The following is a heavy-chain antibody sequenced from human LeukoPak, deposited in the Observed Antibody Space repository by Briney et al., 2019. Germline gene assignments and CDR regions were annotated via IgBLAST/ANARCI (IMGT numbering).Heavy chain of an antibody. CDR1: GYKVKTFG. Sequence: ASVRVSCTTSGYKVKTFGISWVRQAPGQGLEWRGGIRADKGKTEYAQKFQDRVTLTIDTYTSTATMELRSRTAGDTATYYCAKDRNTSDFWGQGTLVTVS. J-gene: IGHJ4*02. CDR3: AKDRNTSDF. D-gene: IGHD2-2*02. CDR2: IRADKGKT. V-gene: IGHV1-18*01.